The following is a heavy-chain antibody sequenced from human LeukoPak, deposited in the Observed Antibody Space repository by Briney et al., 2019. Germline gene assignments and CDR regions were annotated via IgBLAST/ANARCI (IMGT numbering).Heavy chain of an antibody. CDR1: GGSFSGYY. CDR2: INHSGST. Sequence: SETLSLTCAVYGGSFSGYYWSWIRQPPGKGLEWMGEINHSGSTNYNPSLKSRVTISVDTSKNRFSLKLSSVTAADTAVYYCARGRKVVGVVVPAVDAFDIWGQGTMVTVSS. D-gene: IGHD2-2*01. J-gene: IGHJ3*02. V-gene: IGHV4-34*01. CDR3: ARGRKVVGVVVPAVDAFDI.